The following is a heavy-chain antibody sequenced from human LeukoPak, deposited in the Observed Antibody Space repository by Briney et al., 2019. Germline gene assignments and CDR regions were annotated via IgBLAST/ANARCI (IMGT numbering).Heavy chain of an antibody. J-gene: IGHJ4*02. Sequence: SETLSLTCTVSGGSISSSSYYWGWIRQPPGKGLEWIGSIYYSGSTYYNPSLKSRVTISVDTSKNQFSLKLSSVTAADTAVYYCARHRGSKLGTHDYWGQGTLVTVSS. D-gene: IGHD3-10*01. V-gene: IGHV4-39*01. CDR3: ARHRGSKLGTHDY. CDR2: IYYSGST. CDR1: GGSISSSSYY.